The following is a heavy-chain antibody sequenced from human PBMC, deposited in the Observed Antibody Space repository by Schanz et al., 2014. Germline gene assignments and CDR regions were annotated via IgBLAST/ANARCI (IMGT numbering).Heavy chain of an antibody. CDR1: GFGFSSYS. D-gene: IGHD2-2*01. J-gene: IGHJ4*02. Sequence: VQLVESGGGLIQPGGSLRLSCAASGFGFSSYSMNWVRQAPGKGLEWVGVISYDGSKKSYADSVKGRFTISRDNSKNTVYLQMNSLRPGDTAVYYCARESSNDIVLVPGAVFDHWGQGTLVNDSS. CDR2: ISYDGSKK. CDR3: ARESSNDIVLVPGAVFDH. V-gene: IGHV3-30*03.